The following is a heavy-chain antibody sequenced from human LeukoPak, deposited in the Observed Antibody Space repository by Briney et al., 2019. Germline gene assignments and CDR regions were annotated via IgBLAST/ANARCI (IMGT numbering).Heavy chain of an antibody. J-gene: IGHJ6*02. CDR1: GYTFTSYA. CDR3: ARDPLEYQLLSHYYYYGMDV. V-gene: IGHV1-3*01. CDR2: INAGNGNT. D-gene: IGHD2-2*01. Sequence: EASVKVSCKASGYTFTSYAMHWVRQAPGQRLEWMGWINAGNGNTKYSQKFQGRVTITRDTSASTACMELSSLRSEDTAVYYCARDPLEYQLLSHYYYYGMDVWGQGTTVTVSS.